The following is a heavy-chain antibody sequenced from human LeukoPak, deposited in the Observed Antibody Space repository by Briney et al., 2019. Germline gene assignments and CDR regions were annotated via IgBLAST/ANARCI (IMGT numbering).Heavy chain of an antibody. CDR2: VIPIFVTA. Sequence: GASVKVSCKASGGTFNNYTITWVRQAPGQGLEWMGGVIPIFVTANYAQKFQGRVTITTDESTSTAYMELSSLRSEDTAVYYCARAEIAAAVHDAFDIWGQGTMVTVSS. D-gene: IGHD6-13*01. J-gene: IGHJ3*02. V-gene: IGHV1-69*05. CDR3: ARAEIAAAVHDAFDI. CDR1: GGTFNNYT.